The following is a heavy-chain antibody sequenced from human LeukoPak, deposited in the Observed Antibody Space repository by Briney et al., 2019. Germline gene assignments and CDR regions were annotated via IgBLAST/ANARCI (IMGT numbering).Heavy chain of an antibody. V-gene: IGHV3-30*02. D-gene: IGHD3-22*01. CDR3: AGDRSGYYPPTRPFDI. J-gene: IGHJ3*02. Sequence: GGSLRLSCIASGFTFSNHGMHWVRQAPGKGLEWVTFIGHDGDNEQYAQSVRGRFTISRDKSKNTVYLQMNSLRAEDTAVYYCAGDRSGYYPPTRPFDIWGQGTMVTVSS. CDR2: IGHDGDNE. CDR1: GFTFSNHG.